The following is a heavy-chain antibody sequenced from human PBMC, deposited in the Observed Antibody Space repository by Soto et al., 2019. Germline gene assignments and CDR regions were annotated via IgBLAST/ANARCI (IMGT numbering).Heavy chain of an antibody. D-gene: IGHD3-22*01. J-gene: IGHJ6*02. CDR1: GGSISSGDYY. CDR2: IYYSGST. V-gene: IGHV4-30-4*01. Sequence: KPSETLSLTCTVSGGSISSGDYYWSWIRQPPGKGLEWIGYIYYSGSTYYNPSLKSRVTISVDTSKNQFSLKLSSVTAADTAVYYCARSKDSRLGMDVWGQGTTVTVSS. CDR3: ARSKDSRLGMDV.